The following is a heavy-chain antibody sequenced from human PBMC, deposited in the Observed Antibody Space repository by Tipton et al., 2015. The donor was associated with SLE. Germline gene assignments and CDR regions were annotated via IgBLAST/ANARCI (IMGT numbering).Heavy chain of an antibody. Sequence: TLSLTCTVSGGSISSSSYYWGWIRQPPGKGLEWIGSIYYSGGTYYNPSLKSRVTISVDTSKNQFSLKLSSVTAADTAVYYCARQMASVAFDIWGQGIMVTVSS. CDR3: ARQMASVAFDI. CDR2: IYYSGGT. CDR1: GGSISSSSYY. V-gene: IGHV4-39*01. D-gene: IGHD5-24*01. J-gene: IGHJ3*02.